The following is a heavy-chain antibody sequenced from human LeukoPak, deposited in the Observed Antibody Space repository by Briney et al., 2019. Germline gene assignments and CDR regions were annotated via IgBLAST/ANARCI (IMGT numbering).Heavy chain of an antibody. CDR1: GFTFSSYS. Sequence: GSLRLSCAASGFTFSSYSMNWVRQAPGKGLEWVSGISGSADNTYYADSVKGRFTISRDNSKNTLYLQMNSLRAEDTAVYYCAREQWELYYWGQGTLVTVSS. D-gene: IGHD1-26*01. J-gene: IGHJ4*02. CDR3: AREQWELYY. V-gene: IGHV3-23*01. CDR2: ISGSADNT.